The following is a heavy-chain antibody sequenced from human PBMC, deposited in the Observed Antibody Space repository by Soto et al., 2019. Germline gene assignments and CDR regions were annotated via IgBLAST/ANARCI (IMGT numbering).Heavy chain of an antibody. J-gene: IGHJ4*02. Sequence: PGGSLRLSCAVSGITVSSYYMSWVRQAAGKGLEWVSVIYAGTITYYADSVKGRFTIYRGNSKNTLNLEMNSLRVEDTAVYYCARIPYDNSGTIFDYWGQGTLVTVSS. CDR2: IYAGTIT. CDR3: ARIPYDNSGTIFDY. D-gene: IGHD3-22*01. CDR1: GITVSSYY. V-gene: IGHV3-53*01.